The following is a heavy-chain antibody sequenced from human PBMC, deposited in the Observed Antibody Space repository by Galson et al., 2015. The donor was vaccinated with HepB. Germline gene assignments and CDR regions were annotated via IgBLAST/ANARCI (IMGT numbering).Heavy chain of an antibody. D-gene: IGHD2-2*01. Sequence: SLRLSCAASGFTFSSYSMNWFRQAPGKGLEWVSSISSSSSDIYYADSVKGRFTISRDNAKNSLYLQMNSLRAEDTAVYYCAKPQRGYCSSTSCYYDAFDIWGQGTMVTVSS. J-gene: IGHJ3*02. CDR2: ISSSSSDI. V-gene: IGHV3-21*01. CDR1: GFTFSSYS. CDR3: AKPQRGYCSSTSCYYDAFDI.